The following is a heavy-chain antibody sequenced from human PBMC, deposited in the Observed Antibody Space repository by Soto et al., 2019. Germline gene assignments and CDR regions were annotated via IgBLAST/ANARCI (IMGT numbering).Heavy chain of an antibody. CDR2: IYYSGST. V-gene: IGHV4-31*03. CDR1: GGSISSGGYY. CDR3: AREWRDYYSDY. Sequence: QVQLQESGPGLVKPSQILSLTCTVSGGSISSGGYYWSWIRQHPGKGLEWIGYIYYSGSTYYKPSLKSRVTLSLDTSKNQFSLKLSSVTAADTAVYYCAREWRDYYSDYWGQGTLVTVSS. J-gene: IGHJ4*02.